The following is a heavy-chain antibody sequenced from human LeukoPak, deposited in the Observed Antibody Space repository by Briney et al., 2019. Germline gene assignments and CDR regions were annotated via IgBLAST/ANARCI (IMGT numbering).Heavy chain of an antibody. V-gene: IGHV3-21*01. CDR3: ARDLVLRYFDWLLHDAFDI. CDR1: GFTFSSYS. J-gene: IGHJ3*02. CDR2: ISSSSSYI. D-gene: IGHD3-9*01. Sequence: GGSLRLSCAASGFTFSSYSMNWVRQAPGKGLEWVSPISSSSSYIYYADSVKGRFTISRDNAKNSLYLQMNSLRAEDTAVYYCARDLVLRYFDWLLHDAFDIWGQGTMVTVSS.